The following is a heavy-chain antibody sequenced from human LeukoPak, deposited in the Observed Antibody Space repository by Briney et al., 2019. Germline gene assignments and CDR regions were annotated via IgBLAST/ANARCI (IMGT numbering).Heavy chain of an antibody. J-gene: IGHJ4*02. CDR1: GFTFINYA. Sequence: PGGSLRLSYAASGFTFINYAMSWVRQAPGKGVEGVSTLTSGGSRNFADSVKGRVTISRDNSKDTLYLQMNSLRAEDTAIFYCAKVSYYETLCELWGARTGVTVSS. D-gene: IGHD3-22*01. CDR3: AKVSYYETLCEL. CDR2: LTSGGSR. V-gene: IGHV3-23*01.